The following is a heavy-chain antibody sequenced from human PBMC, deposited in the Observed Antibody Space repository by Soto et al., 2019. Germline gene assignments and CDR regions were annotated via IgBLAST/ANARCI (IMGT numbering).Heavy chain of an antibody. CDR3: ARQEIVVATAAISCMDV. V-gene: IGHV5-10-1*01. CDR2: IDPSDSYT. J-gene: IGHJ6*02. D-gene: IGHD2-2*01. Sequence: PGESLKISCKGSGYSFTSYWISWVRQMPGKGLEWMGRIDPSDSYTNYSPSFQGHVTISADKSISTAYLQWSSLKTSDTAMYYCARQEIVVATAAISCMDVWGQGSTVTVSS. CDR1: GYSFTSYW.